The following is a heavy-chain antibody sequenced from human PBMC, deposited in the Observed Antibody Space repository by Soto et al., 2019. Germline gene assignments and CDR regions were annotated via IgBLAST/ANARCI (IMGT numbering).Heavy chain of an antibody. Sequence: QVQLQESVPGLVKPSQTLSLTCTVSGGSISSGGYYWSWIRQHPGKGLEGIWYIYYSGSTYYNPSLKSRVTISVDTSKNQSSLKLGSLSAADTAVYYCARDRLSGHTQGDDDDYYCMDVWGQGTTVTVSS. V-gene: IGHV4-31*03. D-gene: IGHD5-18*01. CDR1: GGSISSGGYY. CDR3: ARDRLSGHTQGDDDDYYCMDV. J-gene: IGHJ6*02. CDR2: IYYSGST.